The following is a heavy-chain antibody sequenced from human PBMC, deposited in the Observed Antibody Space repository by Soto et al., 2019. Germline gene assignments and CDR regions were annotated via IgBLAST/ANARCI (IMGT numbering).Heavy chain of an antibody. J-gene: IGHJ5*02. V-gene: IGHV3-30*18. CDR1: GFTFSTYG. CDR2: RSYAGSHE. D-gene: IGHD3-10*01. Sequence: QVQLVESGGGVVQPGRSLRLSCAASGFTFSTYGMHWLRQAPGKGLEWVAVRSYAGSHEFYADSVKGRFSISRYNSRNTLYMQMTSLRPEDTAVYFCAKDLGAPGELLAKRFHPWGQGTLVTVSS. CDR3: AKDLGAPGELLAKRFHP.